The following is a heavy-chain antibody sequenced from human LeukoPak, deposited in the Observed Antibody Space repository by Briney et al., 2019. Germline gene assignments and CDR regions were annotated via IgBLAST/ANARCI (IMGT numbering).Heavy chain of an antibody. D-gene: IGHD3-10*01. J-gene: IGHJ4*02. CDR2: INPRGFHA. CDR1: GYTFSDYF. CDR3: AKVASYYGSGGYYTH. Sequence: ASVKASCKASGYTFSDYFIHWVRQAPGQGLEWMGIINPRGFHASYAEKFQGRVAMTGDTSTSTVYMELSSLRSEDTAVYYCAKVASYYGSGGYYTHWGEGTLVAVSS. V-gene: IGHV1-46*01.